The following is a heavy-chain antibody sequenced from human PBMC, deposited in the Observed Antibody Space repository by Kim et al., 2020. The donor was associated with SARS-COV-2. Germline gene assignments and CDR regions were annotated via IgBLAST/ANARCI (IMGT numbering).Heavy chain of an antibody. J-gene: IGHJ6*02. CDR3: ARDRAYGSGSSWYYYYGMDV. D-gene: IGHD3-10*01. CDR1: GFTFSSYS. CDR2: ISSSSSTI. Sequence: GGSLRLSCAASGFTFSSYSMNWVRQAPGKALEWVSYISSSSSTIYYADSVKGRFTISRDNAKNSLYLQMNSLRDEDTAVYYCARDRAYGSGSSWYYYYGMDVWGQGTTVTVSS. V-gene: IGHV3-48*02.